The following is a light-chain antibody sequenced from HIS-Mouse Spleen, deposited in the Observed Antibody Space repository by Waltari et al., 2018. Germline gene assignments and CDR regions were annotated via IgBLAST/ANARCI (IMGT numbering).Light chain of an antibody. J-gene: IGLJ2*01. CDR2: DGS. CDR1: SSDVGGYNY. Sequence: QSALTQPASVSGSPGQSITISCTGTSSDVGGYNYVSWYQQHPGKAPKLMIYDGSNRPSGVSTRFPGSTSGNTASLTVSGLQAEDESDYYCSSYTRSSFNVVFGGGTELTVL. CDR3: SSYTRSSFNVV. V-gene: IGLV2-14*03.